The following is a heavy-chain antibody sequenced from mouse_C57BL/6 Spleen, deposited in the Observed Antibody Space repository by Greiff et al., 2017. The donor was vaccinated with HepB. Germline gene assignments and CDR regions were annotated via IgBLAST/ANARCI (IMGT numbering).Heavy chain of an antibody. J-gene: IGHJ1*03. CDR3: TGRLLRSYWYFDV. V-gene: IGHV6-3*01. D-gene: IGHD1-1*01. Sequence: EVHLVESGGGLVQPGGSMKLSCVASGFTFSNYWMNWVRQSPEKGLEWVAQISLKSDNYATHYAESVKGMFTISRDDSKSSVYLQMNNLRADDPGIYYGTGRLLRSYWYFDVWGTGTTVTVSS. CDR2: ISLKSDNYAT. CDR1: GFTFSNYW.